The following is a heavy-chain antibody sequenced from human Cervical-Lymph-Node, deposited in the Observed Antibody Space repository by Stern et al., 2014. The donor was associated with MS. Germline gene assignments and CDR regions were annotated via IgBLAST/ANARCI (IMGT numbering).Heavy chain of an antibody. J-gene: IGHJ5*02. CDR2: VYLSGST. Sequence: QVQLQESGPGLVKPSQTLSLTCTVSGGSISNDNFFWSWIRQPAGKGLEWIGRVYLSGSTNYNPSLKRRVTISMETSMNQFSLKLTAGTAADTAVYYCALGAEWFDPWGQGTLVTVSS. CDR1: GGSISNDNFF. D-gene: IGHD1-26*01. V-gene: IGHV4-61*02. CDR3: ALGAEWFDP.